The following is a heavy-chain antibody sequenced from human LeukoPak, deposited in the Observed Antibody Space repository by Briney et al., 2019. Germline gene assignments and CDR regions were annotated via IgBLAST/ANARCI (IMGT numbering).Heavy chain of an antibody. CDR3: ARGFYDYVWGELDY. D-gene: IGHD3-16*01. J-gene: IGHJ4*02. V-gene: IGHV3-21*01. CDR1: GFTFSTFA. CDR2: ISSSSTYI. Sequence: GGSLRLSCAASGFTFSTFAMIWVRQAPGKGLEWVSAISSSSTYIYYADSVKGRFTISRDNAKNSLYLQMNSLRAEDTATYYCARGFYDYVWGELDYWGQGTLVTVSS.